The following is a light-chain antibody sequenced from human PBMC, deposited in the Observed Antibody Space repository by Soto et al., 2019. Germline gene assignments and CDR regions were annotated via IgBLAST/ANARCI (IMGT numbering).Light chain of an antibody. CDR3: QQYNNWMWT. CDR2: GAS. V-gene: IGKV3-15*01. CDR1: QSVRNN. J-gene: IGKJ1*01. Sequence: EIVMTQSPATLSVSPGERATLSCRASQSVRNNLAWYQQKPGQAPRLLIYGASTRATGIPARFSGSGSGTECTLTISSLQYEDFAVYYCQQYNNWMWTFGQGTKVEIK.